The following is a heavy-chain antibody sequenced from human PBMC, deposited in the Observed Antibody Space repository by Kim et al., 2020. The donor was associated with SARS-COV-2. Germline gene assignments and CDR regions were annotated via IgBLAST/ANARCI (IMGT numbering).Heavy chain of an antibody. Sequence: GGSLRLSCVASGFDFGNFGMSWVRQVPGKGLKWVSVIKRPDDSTYYAESVKGRFTVSRDSARNTLYLQMNSLRADDTAVYYCVKGAWLDYWGPGTLVTVSS. J-gene: IGHJ4*02. CDR3: VKGAWLDY. CDR1: GFDFGNFG. CDR2: IKRPDDST. D-gene: IGHD5-12*01. V-gene: IGHV3-23*01.